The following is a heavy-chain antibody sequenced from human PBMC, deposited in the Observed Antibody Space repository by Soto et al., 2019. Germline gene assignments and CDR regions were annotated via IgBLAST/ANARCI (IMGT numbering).Heavy chain of an antibody. D-gene: IGHD6-13*01. Sequence: XSVKVSCNASGYSYSGYYMHWVRQSPGQGLEWMGWINPNSGGTNYAQKFQGRVTMTRDTSISTAYMELSRLRSDDTAVYYCASGYSSSWYSWFDPWGQGTLVTVSS. V-gene: IGHV1-2*02. CDR2: INPNSGGT. CDR1: GYSYSGYY. CDR3: ASGYSSSWYSWFDP. J-gene: IGHJ5*02.